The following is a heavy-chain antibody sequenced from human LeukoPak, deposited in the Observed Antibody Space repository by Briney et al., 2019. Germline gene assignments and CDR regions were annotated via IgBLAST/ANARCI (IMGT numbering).Heavy chain of an antibody. V-gene: IGHV3-7*05. CDR3: ARDNGGTGWVH. CDR1: GFTFNTFW. CDR2: IKQDGGEK. D-gene: IGHD6-19*01. Sequence: PGGSLRLSCAASGFTFNTFWMSWVRQAPGKGPEWVAHIKQDGGEKHYVDSVKGRFTISRDNVESSLYLQMNSLTAEDTAVYYCARDNGGTGWVHWGQGTLVTVSS. J-gene: IGHJ4*02.